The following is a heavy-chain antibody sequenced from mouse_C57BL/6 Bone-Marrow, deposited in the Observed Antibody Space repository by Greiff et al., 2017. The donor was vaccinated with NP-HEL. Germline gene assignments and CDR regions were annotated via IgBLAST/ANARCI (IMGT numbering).Heavy chain of an antibody. CDR3: ARSQGRVYFDY. CDR2: ISNLAYSI. Sequence: EVKLVESGGGLVQPGGSLKLSCAASGFTFSDYGMAWVRQAPRKGPEWVAFISNLAYSIYYADTVTGRFTISSENAKNTLYLEMSSLRSEDTAMYYCARSQGRVYFDYWGQGTTLTVSS. V-gene: IGHV5-15*04. J-gene: IGHJ2*01. CDR1: GFTFSDYG.